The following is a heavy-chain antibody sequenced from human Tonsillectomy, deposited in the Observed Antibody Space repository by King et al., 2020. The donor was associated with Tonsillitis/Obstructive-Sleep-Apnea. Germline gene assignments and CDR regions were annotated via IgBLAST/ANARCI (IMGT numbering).Heavy chain of an antibody. J-gene: IGHJ4*02. CDR2: IHYSGST. V-gene: IGHV4-39*01. CDR3: ARQSYSGSYDY. CDR1: GGSISSSSYY. D-gene: IGHD1-26*01. Sequence: QLQESGPGLVKPSETLSLTCTVSGGSISSSSYYWGWIRQPPGKGLEWIGSIHYSGSTYSNPSLKSRVTTSVDTSKNQFSLKLSSVTAADTAVYYCARQSYSGSYDYWGQGTLVTVSS.